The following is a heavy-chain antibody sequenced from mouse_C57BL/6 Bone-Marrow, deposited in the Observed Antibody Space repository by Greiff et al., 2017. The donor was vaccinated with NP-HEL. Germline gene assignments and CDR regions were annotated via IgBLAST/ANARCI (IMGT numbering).Heavy chain of an antibody. CDR1: GYTFTSYW. Sequence: QVQLQQPGAELVKPGASVKMSCKASGYTFTSYWITWVKQRPGQGLEWIGDIYPGSGSTNYNEKFKSKATLTVDPSSSTAYMQLSSLTSEDSAVYYGARELPSYWYFDVWGTETTVTVSS. D-gene: IGHD5-5*01. J-gene: IGHJ1*03. CDR3: ARELPSYWYFDV. V-gene: IGHV1-55*01. CDR2: IYPGSGST.